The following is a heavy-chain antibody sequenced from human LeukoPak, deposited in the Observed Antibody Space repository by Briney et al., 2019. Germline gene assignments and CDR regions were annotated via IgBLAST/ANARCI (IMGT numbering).Heavy chain of an antibody. CDR2: INHSGST. D-gene: IGHD5-12*01. Sequence: SETLSLTCAVYGGSFSGYYWSWIRQSPGKGLEWIGEINHSGSTNYNPSLKSRVTISVDTSKNQFSLKLSSVTAADTAVYYCARGREMATISPYYFDYWGQGTLVTVSS. J-gene: IGHJ4*02. V-gene: IGHV4-34*01. CDR3: ARGREMATISPYYFDY. CDR1: GGSFSGYY.